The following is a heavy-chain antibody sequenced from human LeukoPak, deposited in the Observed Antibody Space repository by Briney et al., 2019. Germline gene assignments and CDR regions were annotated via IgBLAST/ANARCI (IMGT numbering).Heavy chain of an antibody. CDR2: IYTSGST. V-gene: IGHV4-39*07. Sequence: PSETLSLTCTVSGGSISSSSYYWGWIRQPPGTGLEWIGRIYTSGSTNYNPSLKSRVTISVDTSKNQFSLKLSSVTAADTAVYYCARSPGIPTDPFDYWGQGTLVTVSS. J-gene: IGHJ4*02. CDR3: ARSPGIPTDPFDY. CDR1: GGSISSSSYY. D-gene: IGHD2-2*02.